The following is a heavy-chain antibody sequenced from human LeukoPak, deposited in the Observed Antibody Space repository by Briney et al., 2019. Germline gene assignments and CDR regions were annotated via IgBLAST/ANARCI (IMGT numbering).Heavy chain of an antibody. CDR1: GYTFTSYG. V-gene: IGHV1-2*02. CDR2: INPNSGGT. J-gene: IGHJ4*02. CDR3: ARLRRGDPIEN. Sequence: ASVKVSCKASGYTFTSYGISWVRQAPGQGLEWMGWINPNSGGTNYAQKFQGRVTMTRDTSISTAYMELSRLRSDDTAVYYCARLRRGDPIENWGQGTLVTVSS. D-gene: IGHD3-16*01.